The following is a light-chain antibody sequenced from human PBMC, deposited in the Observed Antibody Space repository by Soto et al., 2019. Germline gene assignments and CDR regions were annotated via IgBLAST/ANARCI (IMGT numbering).Light chain of an antibody. V-gene: IGLV1-51*01. J-gene: IGLJ3*02. CDR1: RSNIGNNA. CDR2: DND. Sequence: QSVLAQPPSVSAAPGQKVTVSCSGSRSNIGNNAVAWYQHLPGTAPKLLIYDNDKRPSGISDRFSASKSGTSATLAITGLQTGDEADYYCETWDSSLSAGVFGGGTKGTVL. CDR3: ETWDSSLSAGV.